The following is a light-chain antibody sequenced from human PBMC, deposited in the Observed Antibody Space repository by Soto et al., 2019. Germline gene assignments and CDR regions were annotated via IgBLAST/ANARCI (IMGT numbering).Light chain of an antibody. CDR3: QKYGSSPRT. J-gene: IGKJ2*01. CDR2: GAS. Sequence: EIVLTQSPGTLSLSPGERATLSCRASQSVSSSYLAWYQQKPGQAHRLLIYGASRRATGIPDSFSGSGSGTDFTLTISRLEPEDFAVYYCQKYGSSPRTFGQGTKLEIK. V-gene: IGKV3-20*01. CDR1: QSVSSSY.